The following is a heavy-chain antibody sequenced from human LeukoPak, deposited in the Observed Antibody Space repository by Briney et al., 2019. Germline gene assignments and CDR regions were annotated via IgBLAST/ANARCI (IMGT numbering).Heavy chain of an antibody. V-gene: IGHV3-53*01. J-gene: IGHJ4*02. CDR3: ASSAFSSSGWYGDY. CDR1: GFTVSSNY. Sequence: GGSLRLSCAASGFTVSSNYMSWVRQAPGKGLEWVSVIYSGGSTYYADSVKGRFTISRDNSKNTLYLQMNSLRAEDTAVYYCASSAFSSSGWYGDYWGQGTLVTVSS. CDR2: IYSGGST. D-gene: IGHD6-19*01.